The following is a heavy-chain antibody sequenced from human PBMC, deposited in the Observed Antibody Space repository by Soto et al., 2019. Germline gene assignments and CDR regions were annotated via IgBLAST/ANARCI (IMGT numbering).Heavy chain of an antibody. V-gene: IGHV2-26*01. CDR2: IFSNDEK. CDR1: GGSISSSSYY. J-gene: IGHJ4*02. CDR3: ARIRLAAAGIYDY. Sequence: ETLSLTCTVSGGSISSSSYYWGWIRQPPGKGLEWLAHIFSNDEKSYSTSLKSRLTISKDTSKSQVVLTMTNMDPVDTATYYCARIRLAAAGIYDYWGQGTLVTVSS. D-gene: IGHD6-13*01.